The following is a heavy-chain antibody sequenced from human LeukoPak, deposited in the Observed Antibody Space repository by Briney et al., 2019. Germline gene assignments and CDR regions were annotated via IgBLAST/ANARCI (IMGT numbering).Heavy chain of an antibody. V-gene: IGHV1-2*02. Sequence: AASVKVSCKASGYTFTGYYMHWVRQAPGQGLEWMGWINPNSGGINYAQKFQGRVTMTRDTSISTAYMELSRLRSDDTAVYYCARSGSPGGTWYMDVWGKGTTVTVSS. J-gene: IGHJ6*03. CDR1: GYTFTGYY. CDR2: INPNSGGI. CDR3: ARSGSPGGTWYMDV. D-gene: IGHD3-16*01.